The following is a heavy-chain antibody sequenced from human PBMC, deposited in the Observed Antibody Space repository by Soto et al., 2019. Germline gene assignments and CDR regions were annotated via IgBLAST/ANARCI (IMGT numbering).Heavy chain of an antibody. CDR2: VSGSGNTT. J-gene: IGHJ6*02. CDR3: GKATNFGVGPDYYYYYGMDV. V-gene: IGHV3-23*01. Sequence: GGSLRLSCAASGFTFSSYAMSWVRQAPGKGLEWVSTVSGSGNTTYYTDAVKSRFTISGDNSKSTLYLQMTSLRGEDTAVYYCGKATNFGVGPDYYYYYGMDVWGQGTTVTVSS. CDR1: GFTFSSYA. D-gene: IGHD3-3*01.